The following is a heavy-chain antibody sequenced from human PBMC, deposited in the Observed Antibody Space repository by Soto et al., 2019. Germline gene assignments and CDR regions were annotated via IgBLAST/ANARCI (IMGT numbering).Heavy chain of an antibody. CDR3: ARALGYSYGSATERFDY. D-gene: IGHD5-18*01. CDR2: IYYSGST. V-gene: IGHV4-30-4*01. J-gene: IGHJ4*02. CDR1: GGSISSGDYY. Sequence: SETLSLTCTVSGGSISSGDYYWSWIRQPPGKGLEWIGYIYYSGSTYYNPSLKSRVTISVDTSKNQFSLKLSSVTAADTAVYYCARALGYSYGSATERFDYWGQGTLVTVSS.